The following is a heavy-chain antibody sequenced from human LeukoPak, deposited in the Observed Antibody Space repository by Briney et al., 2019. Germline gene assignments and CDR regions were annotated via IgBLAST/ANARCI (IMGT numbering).Heavy chain of an antibody. CDR2: IYYSGST. J-gene: IGHJ3*02. V-gene: IGHV4-59*01. Sequence: SETLSLTCPVSGGPISSYYWSWIRQPPGKGLEWIGYIYYSGSTNYNPSLKSRVTISVDTSKNQFSLKLSSVTAADTAVYYCARDEGGSAFDIWGQGTMVTVSS. D-gene: IGHD3-16*01. CDR3: ARDEGGSAFDI. CDR1: GGPISSYY.